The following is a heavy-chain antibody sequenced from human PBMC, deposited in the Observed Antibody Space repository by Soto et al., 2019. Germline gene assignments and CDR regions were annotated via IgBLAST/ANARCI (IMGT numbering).Heavy chain of an antibody. Sequence: GGSLRLSCAASGFTFSSYAMSWVRQAPGKGLEWVSAISGSGGSTYYADSVKGRFTISRDNSKNTLYLQMNSLRAEDTAVYYCAKADRGYGQQLVLYYFDYWGQGTLVTVSS. CDR3: AKADRGYGQQLVLYYFDY. CDR2: ISGSGGST. V-gene: IGHV3-23*01. D-gene: IGHD6-13*01. CDR1: GFTFSSYA. J-gene: IGHJ4*02.